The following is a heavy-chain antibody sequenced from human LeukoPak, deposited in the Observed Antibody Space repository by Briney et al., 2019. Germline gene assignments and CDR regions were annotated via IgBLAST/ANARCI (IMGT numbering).Heavy chain of an antibody. V-gene: IGHV1-18*04. D-gene: IGHD3-10*01. CDR2: IIPIFGTA. Sequence: GASVKVSCKASGYTFTGYYMHWVRQAPGQGLEWMGGIIPIFGTANYAQKLQGRVTMTTDTSTSTAYMELRSLRSDDTAVYYCAREVYGSGSGNYYYYYMDVWGKGTTVTISS. CDR1: GYTFTGYY. CDR3: AREVYGSGSGNYYYYYMDV. J-gene: IGHJ6*03.